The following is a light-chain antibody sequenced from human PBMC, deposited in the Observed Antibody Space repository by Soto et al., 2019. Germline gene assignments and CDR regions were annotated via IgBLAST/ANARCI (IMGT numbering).Light chain of an antibody. CDR3: QQANSFPRT. CDR1: QAISTW. V-gene: IGKV1D-12*01. Sequence: DLQMTQSPSSVSASVGDRVTITCRASQAISTWLAWYQQKPGKAPKLLIYAASNLQTGVPSRFSGSGSGTDFTLTISSLQPDDFATYYCQQANSFPRTFGQGTKVEIK. CDR2: AAS. J-gene: IGKJ1*01.